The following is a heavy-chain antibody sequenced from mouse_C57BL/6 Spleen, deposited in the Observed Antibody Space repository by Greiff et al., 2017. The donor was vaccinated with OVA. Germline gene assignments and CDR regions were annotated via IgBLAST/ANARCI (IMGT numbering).Heavy chain of an antibody. V-gene: IGHV1-18*01. CDR3: SRGGLSPGPY. CDR1: GYTFTDYN. J-gene: IGHJ3*01. Sequence: EVQLQQSGPELVKPGASVKIPCKASGYTFTDYNMDWVKQSHGKSLEWIGDINPNNGGTIYNQKFKGKATLTVAKSSSTAYMELRSLTSEDTAVYYCSRGGLSPGPYWGQGTLVTVSA. CDR2: INPNNGGT. D-gene: IGHD3-1*01.